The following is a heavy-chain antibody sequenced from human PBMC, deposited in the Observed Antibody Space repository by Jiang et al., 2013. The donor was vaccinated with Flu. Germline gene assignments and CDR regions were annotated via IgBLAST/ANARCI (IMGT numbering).Heavy chain of an antibody. V-gene: IGHV4-34*01. J-gene: IGHJ4*02. CDR3: ARDGDAYYFDY. D-gene: IGHD3-10*01. CDR2: INHSGST. Sequence: LLKPSETLSLTCAVYGGSFSGYYWSWIRQPPGKGLEWIGEINHSGSTNYNPSLKSRVTISVDTSKNQFSLKLSSVTAADTAVYYCARDGDAYYFDYWGQGTLVTVSS. CDR1: GGSFSGYY.